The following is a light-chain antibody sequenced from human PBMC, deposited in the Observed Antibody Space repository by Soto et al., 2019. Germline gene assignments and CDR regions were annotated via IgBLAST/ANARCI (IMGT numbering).Light chain of an antibody. V-gene: IGKV1-39*01. CDR1: QSISSY. Sequence: DIQMTQSPSSLSASVGDRVTITCRASQSISSYLNWYQQKPGKAPKLLIYAASSLQSGVPSRVSGGGSGTDFTLTISSLQPEDFATYYCQQSYSTPWTFGQGTKVEIK. J-gene: IGKJ1*01. CDR3: QQSYSTPWT. CDR2: AAS.